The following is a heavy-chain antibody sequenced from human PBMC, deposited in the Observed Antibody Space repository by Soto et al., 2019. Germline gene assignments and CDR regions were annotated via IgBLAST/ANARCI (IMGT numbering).Heavy chain of an antibody. D-gene: IGHD3-22*01. Sequence: GESLKISCKGSGYSFTSYWIGWVRQMPGKGLEWMGIIYPGDSDTRYSPSFQGQVTISADKSISTAYLHWSSLKASDTAMYYCARQLDSSGYYWAIWGQGTMVTVSS. CDR3: ARQLDSSGYYWAI. J-gene: IGHJ3*02. CDR2: IYPGDSDT. V-gene: IGHV5-51*01. CDR1: GYSFTSYW.